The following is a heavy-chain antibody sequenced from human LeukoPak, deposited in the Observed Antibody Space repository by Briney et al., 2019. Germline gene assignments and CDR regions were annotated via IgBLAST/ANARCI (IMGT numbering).Heavy chain of an antibody. J-gene: IGHJ6*02. CDR2: ISGDGGST. CDR1: GFTFS. V-gene: IGHV3-23*01. D-gene: IGHD3-3*01. Sequence: GGSLRLSCAASGFTFSMSWVRQAPGKGLEWVSAISGDGGSTYYADSVKGRFTISRDKSKNTLNLQMNSLRTEDTAVYYCAAAHFGVDQYYYGMDVWGQGATVTVSS. CDR3: AAAHFGVDQYYYGMDV.